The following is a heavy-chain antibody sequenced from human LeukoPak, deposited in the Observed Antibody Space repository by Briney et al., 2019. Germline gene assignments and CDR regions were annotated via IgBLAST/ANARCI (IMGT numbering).Heavy chain of an antibody. Sequence: SETLSLTCAVYGGSFSGYYWSWIRQPPGKGLEWIGEINHSGSTNYNPSLKSRVTLSVDTSKNQFSLKLTSVTAADTAVYYCARDRGYYDISGCFDPWGQGTLVTVSS. J-gene: IGHJ5*02. D-gene: IGHD3-22*01. V-gene: IGHV4-34*01. CDR3: ARDRGYYDISGCFDP. CDR2: INHSGST. CDR1: GGSFSGYY.